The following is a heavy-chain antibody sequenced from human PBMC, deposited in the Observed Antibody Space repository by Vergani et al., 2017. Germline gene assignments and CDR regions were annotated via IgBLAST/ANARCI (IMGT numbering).Heavy chain of an antibody. Sequence: QFQLVQSGAEVKKPGSSVKVSCKASGGTFSSYAISWVRQAPGQGLEWMGGIIPIFGTANYAQKFQGRVTITADESTSTAYMELSSMRSEDTAVYYCARGTSMTTVTNDAFDIWGQGTMFTVSS. J-gene: IGHJ3*02. V-gene: IGHV1-69*12. D-gene: IGHD4-17*01. CDR3: ARGTSMTTVTNDAFDI. CDR2: IIPIFGTA. CDR1: GGTFSSYA.